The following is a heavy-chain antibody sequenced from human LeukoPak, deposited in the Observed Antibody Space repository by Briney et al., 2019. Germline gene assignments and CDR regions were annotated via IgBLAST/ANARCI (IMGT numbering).Heavy chain of an antibody. Sequence: SGGSLRLSCAASGLTFSTYGMSWVRQAPGKGLEWVSVISGSGGSTYYADSVKGRFTISRDNSKNTLYLQMNSLRAEDTAVYYCATGYYDSSVNLDYWGQGTLVTVSS. CDR2: ISGSGGST. CDR1: GLTFSTYG. V-gene: IGHV3-23*01. D-gene: IGHD3-22*01. CDR3: ATGYYDSSVNLDY. J-gene: IGHJ4*02.